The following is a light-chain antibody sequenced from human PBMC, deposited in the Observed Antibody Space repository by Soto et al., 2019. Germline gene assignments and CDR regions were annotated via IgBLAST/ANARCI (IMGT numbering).Light chain of an antibody. V-gene: IGKV3-20*01. CDR2: VAS. CDR3: QQYGSSPWT. Sequence: EIVLTQSPGTLSLSPGERATLSCRASQRVSSSDLAWYQQKAGQAPRLLIYVASSRATGVPDRFSGSGSGTDFTLTINRLEPEDSPVYYCQQYGSSPWTFGQGTKVEIK. J-gene: IGKJ1*01. CDR1: QRVSSSD.